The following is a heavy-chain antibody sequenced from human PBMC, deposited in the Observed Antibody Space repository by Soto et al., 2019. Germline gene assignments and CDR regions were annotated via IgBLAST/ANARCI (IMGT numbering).Heavy chain of an antibody. Sequence: SVKVSCKASGGTFSSYAISWVRQAPGQGLEWMGGIIPIFGTANYAQKFQGRVTITADESTSTAYMELSSLRSEDTAVYYCASVDKPMAYYFDYWGQGTLVTVSS. CDR2: IIPIFGTA. D-gene: IGHD5-18*01. CDR3: ASVDKPMAYYFDY. J-gene: IGHJ4*02. CDR1: GGTFSSYA. V-gene: IGHV1-69*13.